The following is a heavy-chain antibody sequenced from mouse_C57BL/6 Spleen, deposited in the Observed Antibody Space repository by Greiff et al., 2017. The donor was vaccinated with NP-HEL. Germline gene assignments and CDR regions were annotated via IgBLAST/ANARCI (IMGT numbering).Heavy chain of an antibody. CDR3: ARYDYDVGWYFDV. D-gene: IGHD2-4*01. V-gene: IGHV1-64*01. CDR2: IHPNSGST. CDR1: GYTFTSYW. J-gene: IGHJ1*03. Sequence: VQLQQPGAELVKPGASVKLSCKASGYTFTSYWMHWVKQRPGQGLEWIGMIHPNSGSTNYNEKFKSKATLPVDKSSRTAYMQLSSLTSGDSAVYYCARYDYDVGWYFDVWGTGTTVTVSS.